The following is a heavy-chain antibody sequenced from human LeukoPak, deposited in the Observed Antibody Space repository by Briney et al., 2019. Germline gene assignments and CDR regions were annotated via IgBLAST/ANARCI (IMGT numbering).Heavy chain of an antibody. CDR2: IYTSGST. CDR3: AYEYYYDTSGYYSLAH. Sequence: SETLSLTCTVSGGSINSFYWSWIRQPAGKGLEWIGRIYTSGSTNYNPSLRSRVTMSVDTSKNLFSLKMSSVTAADTAVYYCAYEYYYDTSGYYSLAHWGQGTLVTVSS. V-gene: IGHV4-4*07. D-gene: IGHD3-22*01. CDR1: GGSINSFY. J-gene: IGHJ4*02.